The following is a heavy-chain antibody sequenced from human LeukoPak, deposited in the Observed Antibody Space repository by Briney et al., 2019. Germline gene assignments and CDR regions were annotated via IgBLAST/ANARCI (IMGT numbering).Heavy chain of an antibody. Sequence: GGSLRLSCAACGFTFNDYWMSWVRQAPGKGLEWVANIQQDGSEKKYVDSVKGRFTISRDNAKNSLYLQMDSLRAEDTAVYYCVRLRYTYGKHFDCRRQGTLVTVSS. J-gene: IGHJ4*02. V-gene: IGHV3-7*01. CDR1: GFTFNDYW. D-gene: IGHD1-1*01. CDR2: IQQDGSEK. CDR3: VRLRYTYGKHFDC.